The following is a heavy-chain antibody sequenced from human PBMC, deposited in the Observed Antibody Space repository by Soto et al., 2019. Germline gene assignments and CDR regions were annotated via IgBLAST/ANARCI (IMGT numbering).Heavy chain of an antibody. V-gene: IGHV4-39*07. CDR2: INHSGST. CDR1: GGSISSGTYY. J-gene: IGHJ4*02. D-gene: IGHD5-18*01. CDR3: ARDLDGYPGCFDY. Sequence: SETLSLTCTVSGGSISSGTYYWSWIRQPPGKGLEWIGEINHSGSTNYNPSLKSRVTMSVDTSKNQFSPKLSSVTAADTAVYYCARDLDGYPGCFDYWGQGTLVTVSS.